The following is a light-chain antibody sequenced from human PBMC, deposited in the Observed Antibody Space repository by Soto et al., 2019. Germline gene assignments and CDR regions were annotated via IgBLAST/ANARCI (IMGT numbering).Light chain of an antibody. V-gene: IGKV1-5*01. CDR2: DAS. J-gene: IGKJ1*01. CDR3: QQYNSYWT. CDR1: QSISSW. Sequence: DIQMTQPPSTLSASVGDRVTITFRASQSISSWLAWYQQKPGKAPKLLIYDASSLEIGVPSRLGGSGSGTEFTLTISSLQPDDFATYYCQQYNSYWTFGQGTKV.